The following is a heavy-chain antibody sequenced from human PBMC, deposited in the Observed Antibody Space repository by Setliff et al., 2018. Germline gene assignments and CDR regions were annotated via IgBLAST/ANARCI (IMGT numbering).Heavy chain of an antibody. D-gene: IGHD3-10*01. J-gene: IGHJ6*02. CDR1: GYTFTNYA. CDR2: INTGNANT. Sequence: GASVKVSCKASGYTFTNYAIHWVRQAPGQRPEWMGWINTGNANTKYSQKFQGRVTITRDASASTAYMELSSLRSEDTAVYYCARDHVYGSQYYYYYYGMDVWGQGTTVTVSS. CDR3: ARDHVYGSQYYYYYYGMDV. V-gene: IGHV1-3*04.